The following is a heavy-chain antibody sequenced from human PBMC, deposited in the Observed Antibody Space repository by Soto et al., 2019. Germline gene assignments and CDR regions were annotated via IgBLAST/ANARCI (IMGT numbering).Heavy chain of an antibody. V-gene: IGHV1-69*01. CDR1: GGTFSSYA. D-gene: IGHD3-3*01. CDR2: IIPIFGTA. CDR3: ARGNYDFWSATQNDAFYI. Sequence: QVQLVQSGAEVKKPGSSVKVSCKASGGTFSSYAISWVRQAPGQGLEWMGGIIPIFGTANYAQKFQGRVTITADESTSTAYMELSSLRSEETAVYYCARGNYDFWSATQNDAFYIWGQGTMVTVSS. J-gene: IGHJ3*02.